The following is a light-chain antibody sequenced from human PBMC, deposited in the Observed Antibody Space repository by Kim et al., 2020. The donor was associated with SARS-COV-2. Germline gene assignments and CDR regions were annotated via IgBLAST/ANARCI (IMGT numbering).Light chain of an antibody. V-gene: IGKV3-20*01. J-gene: IGKJ1*01. CDR1: QSVSSSY. CDR3: QQYRSPPWT. Sequence: EIVLTQSPGTLSLSPGERATLSCRASQSVSSSYLAWYQQKPGQAPRLLIYGASSRATGIPDRFSGSGSGTDFTLTISRLEPEDFAVYYFQQYRSPPWTFVQLTKVELQ. CDR2: GAS.